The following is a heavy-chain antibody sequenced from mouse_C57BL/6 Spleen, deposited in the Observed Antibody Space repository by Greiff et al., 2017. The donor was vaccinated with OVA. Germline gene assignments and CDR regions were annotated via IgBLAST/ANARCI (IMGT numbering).Heavy chain of an antibody. CDR1: GFTFSSYA. D-gene: IGHD2-4*01. J-gene: IGHJ1*03. CDR2: ISDGGSYT. CDR3: ARDGLPYWYSDV. V-gene: IGHV5-4*01. Sequence: EVKLMESGGGLVKPGGSLKLSCAASGFTFSSYAMSWVRQTPEKRLEWVATISDGGSYTYYPDNVKGRFTISRDNAKNNLYLQMSHLKSEDTAMYYCARDGLPYWYSDVWGTGTTVTVSS.